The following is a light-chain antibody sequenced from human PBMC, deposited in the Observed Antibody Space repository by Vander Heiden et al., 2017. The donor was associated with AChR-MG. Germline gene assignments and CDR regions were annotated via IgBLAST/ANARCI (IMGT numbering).Light chain of an antibody. Sequence: QSVLTPSPLASGTPGQRVTISCSGSSSNIGSNHVDWHQQVPGKAPKLLIYNNDRRPSGVPDRISGSKSGTSASLAISGLRSEDEADYYCAVWDDSLNAWVFGGGTKLTGL. J-gene: IGLJ3*02. V-gene: IGLV1-47*02. CDR1: SSNIGSNH. CDR2: NND. CDR3: AVWDDSLNAWV.